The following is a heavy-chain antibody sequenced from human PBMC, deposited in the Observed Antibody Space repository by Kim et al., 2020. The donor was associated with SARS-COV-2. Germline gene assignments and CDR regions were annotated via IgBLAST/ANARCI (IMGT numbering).Heavy chain of an antibody. V-gene: IGHV4-34*01. CDR3: ARGRSEYFGSGRARSFDL. Sequence: SETLSLTCAVYGRSFSGYYWTWIRQAPGTGLQWIGEITQTGTSNYDPSFRGRVTISVAASEKQFSLVLTSATAADTAVYYCARGRSEYFGSGRARSFDLWGRGSLVTVSS. J-gene: IGHJ2*01. CDR2: ITQTGTS. D-gene: IGHD3-10*01. CDR1: GRSFSGYY.